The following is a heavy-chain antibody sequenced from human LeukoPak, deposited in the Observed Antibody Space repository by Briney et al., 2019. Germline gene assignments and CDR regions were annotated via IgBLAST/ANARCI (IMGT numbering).Heavy chain of an antibody. CDR2: IYTSGST. CDR1: GGSIRSYY. J-gene: IGHJ6*03. Sequence: PSETLSLTCIVSGGSIRSYYWSWVRQPAGKGLEWIGRIYTSGSTNYNPSLKSRVTMSVDTSKNQISLKLSSVTAADTAVYWCAREVAMAGIYYYYYMDVWGKGTTVTVSS. D-gene: IGHD6-19*01. CDR3: AREVAMAGIYYYYYMDV. V-gene: IGHV4-4*07.